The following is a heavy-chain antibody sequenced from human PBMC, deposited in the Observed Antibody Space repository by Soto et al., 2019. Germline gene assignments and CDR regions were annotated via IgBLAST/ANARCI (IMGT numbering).Heavy chain of an antibody. Sequence: PGESLKISCKGSGYSFTSYWIGWVRQMPGKGLEWMGIIYPGDSDTRYSPSFQGQVTISADKSISTAYLQWSSLKASDTAMYYCARHYHGNHYYYGMDVWSPGTTVNVSS. CDR1: GYSFTSYW. CDR2: IYPGDSDT. D-gene: IGHD3-10*01. CDR3: ARHYHGNHYYYGMDV. J-gene: IGHJ6*02. V-gene: IGHV5-51*01.